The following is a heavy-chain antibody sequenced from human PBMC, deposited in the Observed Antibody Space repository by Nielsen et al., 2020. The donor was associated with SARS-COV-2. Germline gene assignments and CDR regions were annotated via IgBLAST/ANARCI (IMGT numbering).Heavy chain of an antibody. Sequence: KVSCMVSVYIFTIYWISWVRQMPGKGLEWMGRIDPSDSYTNYSPSFQGHVTISADKSISTAYLQWSSLKASDTAMYYCARLGSGSYYKDYYYMDVWGKGTTVTVSS. CDR1: VYIFTIYW. J-gene: IGHJ6*03. V-gene: IGHV5-10-1*01. CDR2: IDPSDSYT. D-gene: IGHD3-10*01. CDR3: ARLGSGSYYKDYYYMDV.